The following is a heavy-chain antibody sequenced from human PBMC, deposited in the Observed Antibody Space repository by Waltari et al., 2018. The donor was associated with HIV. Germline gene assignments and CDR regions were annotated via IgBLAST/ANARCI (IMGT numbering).Heavy chain of an antibody. D-gene: IGHD1-26*01. CDR2: IKQDGSEK. Sequence: EGQLVESGGGLVQPGGSLSLSCAASGFTFSRHWMGWVRQAPGKGLEWVANIKQDGSEKYYVDSVKGRFTISRDNAKNSLYLQMNSLRAEDTAVYFCARRRGSYCLDYWGQGTLVTVSS. V-gene: IGHV3-7*01. CDR3: ARRRGSYCLDY. CDR1: GFTFSRHW. J-gene: IGHJ4*02.